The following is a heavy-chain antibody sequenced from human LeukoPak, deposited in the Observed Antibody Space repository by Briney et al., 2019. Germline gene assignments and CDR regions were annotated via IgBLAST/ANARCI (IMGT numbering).Heavy chain of an antibody. CDR1: GFIVSGDF. J-gene: IGHJ4*02. CDR2: IYSDGST. V-gene: IGHV3-53*01. CDR3: AREGGRGRDSPWFDY. D-gene: IGHD1-26*01. Sequence: PGGSLRLSWAASGFIVSGDFMSWVRQAPGKGLEWVSVIYSDGSTYYADSVKGRFTISRDNSKNTLDLQMTGLRAEDTAVYYCAREGGRGRDSPWFDYWGQGTLVTVSS.